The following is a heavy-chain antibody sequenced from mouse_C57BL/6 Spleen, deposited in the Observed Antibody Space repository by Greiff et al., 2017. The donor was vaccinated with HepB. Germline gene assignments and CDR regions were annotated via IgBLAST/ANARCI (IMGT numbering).Heavy chain of an antibody. D-gene: IGHD2-4*01. CDR3: ARSDYYDYDVAY. CDR1: GYTFTSYW. V-gene: IGHV1-53*01. CDR2: INPSNGGT. Sequence: QVQLQQPGTELVKPGASVKLSCKASGYTFTSYWMHWVKQRPGQGLEWIGNINPSNGGTNYNEKFKSKATLTVDKSSSTAYLQLSSLTSEDSAVYYCARSDYYDYDVAYWGQGTLVTVSA. J-gene: IGHJ3*01.